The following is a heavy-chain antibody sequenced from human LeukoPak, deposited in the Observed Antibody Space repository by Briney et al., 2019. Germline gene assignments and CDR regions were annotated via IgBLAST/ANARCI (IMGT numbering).Heavy chain of an antibody. CDR3: ARGGYCSGGSCHSPNQSP. J-gene: IGHJ5*02. D-gene: IGHD2-15*01. Sequence: GGSLGLSCAASGFTFSSYAMHWVRQAPGKGLEWVAVISYDGSNKYYADSVKGRFTISRDNSKNTLYLQMNSLRAEDTAVYYCARGGYCSGGSCHSPNQSPWGQGTLVTVSS. CDR1: GFTFSSYA. V-gene: IGHV3-30*04. CDR2: ISYDGSNK.